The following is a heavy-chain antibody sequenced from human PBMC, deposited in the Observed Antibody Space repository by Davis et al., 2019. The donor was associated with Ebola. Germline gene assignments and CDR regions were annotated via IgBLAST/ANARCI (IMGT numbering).Heavy chain of an antibody. CDR1: GGSIISSSSY. Sequence: MPSETLSLTCTVSGGSIISSSSYWGWIRQPPGKGVEWIGEINHSGSTKYNPSLKSRVTISVDTSKNQFSLKLSSVTAADTAVYYCARGLTYYYDSSGYYWGQGTLVTVSS. D-gene: IGHD3-22*01. CDR2: INHSGST. J-gene: IGHJ4*02. V-gene: IGHV4-39*07. CDR3: ARGLTYYYDSSGYY.